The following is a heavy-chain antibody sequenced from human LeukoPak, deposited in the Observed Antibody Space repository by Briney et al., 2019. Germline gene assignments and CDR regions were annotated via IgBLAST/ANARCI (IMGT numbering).Heavy chain of an antibody. CDR3: ARERAERFYYGSGSSYNGCELDC. CDR2: VYSSGSA. J-gene: IGHJ4*02. D-gene: IGHD3-10*01. Sequence: SQTLSLTCSVSGGSISSGSYFWSWIRPRAGKGLEWIGRVYSSGSANYNPSLESRVSISVDTSQNHFSLKLNSVTAADTAVYYCARERAERFYYGSGSSYNGCELDCWGQGTLVTVSS. CDR1: GGSISSGSYF. V-gene: IGHV4-61*02.